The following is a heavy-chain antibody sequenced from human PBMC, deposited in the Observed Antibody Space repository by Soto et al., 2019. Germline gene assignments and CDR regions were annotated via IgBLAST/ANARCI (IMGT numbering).Heavy chain of an antibody. Sequence: QVQLQESGPGLVKPSQTLSLTCTVSGGSISSGGYYWSWIRQRPGKGLEWIGYIYYSGSTYYNPSLKSRVTISVDTSKNQFSLKLSSVTAADTAVYYCAREEGGGYDHRWFDPWGHGTLVTVSS. CDR1: GGSISSGGYY. J-gene: IGHJ5*02. V-gene: IGHV4-31*03. D-gene: IGHD5-12*01. CDR3: AREEGGGYDHRWFDP. CDR2: IYYSGST.